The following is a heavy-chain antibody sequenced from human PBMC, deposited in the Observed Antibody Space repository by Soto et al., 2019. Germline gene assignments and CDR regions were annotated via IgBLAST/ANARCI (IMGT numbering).Heavy chain of an antibody. J-gene: IGHJ4*02. CDR1: GFTFGTYA. Sequence: GGSLRLSCAASGFTFGTYAMSWVRQAPGKGLEWVSSISGSGSSTYYADSVKGRFTISRDNSKNTLSLQMNSLRAEGTAVYYCASSYMIRGVRDYFDNWGQGALVTVSS. CDR3: ASSYMIRGVRDYFDN. V-gene: IGHV3-23*01. CDR2: ISGSGSST. D-gene: IGHD3-10*01.